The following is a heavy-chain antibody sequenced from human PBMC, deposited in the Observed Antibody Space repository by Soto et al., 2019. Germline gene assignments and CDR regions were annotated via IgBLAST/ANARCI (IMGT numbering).Heavy chain of an antibody. D-gene: IGHD5-18*01. CDR1: GGTFSSYA. J-gene: IGHJ6*02. Sequence: SVKVSCKASGGTFSSYAISWVRQAPGQGLEWMGGIIPIFGTANYAQKFQGRVTITADESTSTAYMELSSLRSEDTAVYYCARVEYSYGSAFMFYYYYGMDVWGQGTTVTVSS. CDR2: IIPIFGTA. V-gene: IGHV1-69*13. CDR3: ARVEYSYGSAFMFYYYYGMDV.